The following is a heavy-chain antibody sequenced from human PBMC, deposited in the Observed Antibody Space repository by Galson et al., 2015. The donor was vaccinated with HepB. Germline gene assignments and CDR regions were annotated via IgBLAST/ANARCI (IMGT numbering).Heavy chain of an antibody. J-gene: IGHJ4*02. CDR3: ARDRWIQLWLYTFDY. Sequence: SLRLSCAASGFTFSSYWMSWVRQAPGKGLEWVANIKQDGSEKYYVDSVKGRFTTSRDNAKNSLYLQMNSLRAEDTAVYYCARDRWIQLWLYTFDYWGQGTLVTVSS. V-gene: IGHV3-7*03. D-gene: IGHD5-18*01. CDR1: GFTFSSYW. CDR2: IKQDGSEK.